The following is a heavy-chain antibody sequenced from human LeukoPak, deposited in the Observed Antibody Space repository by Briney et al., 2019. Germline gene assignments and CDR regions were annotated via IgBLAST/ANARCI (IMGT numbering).Heavy chain of an antibody. CDR2: TYYRSKWYN. V-gene: IGHV6-1*01. D-gene: IGHD2/OR15-2a*01. J-gene: IGHJ4*02. Sequence: SQTLSLTCAISGDSVSRNSAAWNWIRQSPSRGLEWLGRTYYRSKWYNVYAVSVKIRITINPDTSKNQFSLQLNSVTPEDTAVYYCARGYMLGISHFDYRGKGTLVTVSS. CDR3: ARGYMLGISHFDY. CDR1: GDSVSRNSAA.